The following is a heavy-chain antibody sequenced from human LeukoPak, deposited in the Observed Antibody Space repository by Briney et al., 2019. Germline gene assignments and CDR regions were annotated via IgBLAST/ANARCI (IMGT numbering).Heavy chain of an antibody. D-gene: IGHD3-9*01. CDR1: GFTFSSYA. CDR3: AKLPYYDILTGNNWFDP. Sequence: GGSLRLSCAASGFTFSSYAMSWVRQAPGKGLKWVSSISGGGGSTYYADSVKGRFTISRDNSKNTLYLQMNSLRAEDTAVYYCAKLPYYDILTGNNWFDPWGQGTLVTVSS. V-gene: IGHV3-23*01. J-gene: IGHJ5*02. CDR2: ISGGGGST.